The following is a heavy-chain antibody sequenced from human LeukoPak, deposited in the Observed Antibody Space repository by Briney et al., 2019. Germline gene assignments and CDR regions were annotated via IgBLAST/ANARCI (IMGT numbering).Heavy chain of an antibody. CDR2: IIPIFGTA. Sequence: EASVKVSCKASGGTFSSYAISWVRQAPGQGLEWMGGIIPIFGTANYAQKFQGRVTITADESTSTAYMELSSLRSEDTAVYYCASPPPHYYDSSGYYWGQGTLVTVSS. D-gene: IGHD3-22*01. CDR3: ASPPPHYYDSSGYY. V-gene: IGHV1-69*13. CDR1: GGTFSSYA. J-gene: IGHJ4*02.